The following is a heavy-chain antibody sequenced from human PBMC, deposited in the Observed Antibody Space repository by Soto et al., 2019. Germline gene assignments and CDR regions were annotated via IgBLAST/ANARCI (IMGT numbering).Heavy chain of an antibody. J-gene: IGHJ6*02. CDR1: GFTFSSYA. V-gene: IGHV3-30-3*01. CDR3: AREGGLYYYYGMDV. Sequence: GGSLRLSCAASGFTFSSYAMHWVRQAPGKGLEWVAVISYDGSNKYYADSVKGRFTISRDNSKNTLYLQMNSLRAEDTAVYYCAREGGLYYYYGMDVWGQGTTVTVSS. D-gene: IGHD1-26*01. CDR2: ISYDGSNK.